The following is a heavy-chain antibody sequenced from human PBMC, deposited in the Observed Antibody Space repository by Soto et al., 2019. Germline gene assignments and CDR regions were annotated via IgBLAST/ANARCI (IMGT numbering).Heavy chain of an antibody. CDR1: GYTFANFG. CDR2: ISAYNGNT. CDR3: LRGVTPIDY. D-gene: IGHD2-21*02. J-gene: IGHJ4*02. Sequence: QVQLVQSGAEVKNPGASVKVSCKASGYTFANFGISWVRQPPGQGLEWMGWISAYNGNTNYAQKFQGRITMTTDTSTSTAYMEVRRLRVDDAAVYYCLRGVTPIDYWSKATLVTVP. V-gene: IGHV1-18*01.